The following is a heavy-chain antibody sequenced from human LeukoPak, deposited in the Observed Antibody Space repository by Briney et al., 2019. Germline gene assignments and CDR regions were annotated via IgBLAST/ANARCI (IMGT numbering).Heavy chain of an antibody. Sequence: PGRSLRLSCVASGFTFDDYAMHWVRQAPGKGLEWVSGISWNSGSIGYADSVKGRFTISRDNAKNSLYLQMNSLRTEDTALYYCARVTVATIPHYFDYWGQGTLVTVSS. J-gene: IGHJ4*02. CDR3: ARVTVATIPHYFDY. CDR1: GFTFDDYA. D-gene: IGHD5-12*01. CDR2: ISWNSGSI. V-gene: IGHV3-9*01.